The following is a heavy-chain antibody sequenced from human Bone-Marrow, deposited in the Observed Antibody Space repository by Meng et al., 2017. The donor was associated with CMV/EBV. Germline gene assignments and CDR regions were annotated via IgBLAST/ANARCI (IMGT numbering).Heavy chain of an antibody. V-gene: IGHV1-18*01. CDR3: ARDRFYERTNYYDNSGYYYVDALEI. J-gene: IGHJ3*02. CDR1: GYTFTSFG. Sequence: ASVKVSCKASGYTFTSFGISWVRQAPGQGLEWMGWISAYNGNTNYPQKLQGRVTMTIDTSTRTAYMELRSLRSDDAAVYYCARDRFYERTNYYDNSGYYYVDALEIWGQGTMVTVSS. CDR2: ISAYNGNT. D-gene: IGHD3-22*01.